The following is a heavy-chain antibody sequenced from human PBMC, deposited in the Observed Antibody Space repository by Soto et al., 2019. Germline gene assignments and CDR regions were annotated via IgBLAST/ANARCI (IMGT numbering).Heavy chain of an antibody. D-gene: IGHD6-19*01. Sequence: PXGSLRLSCAASGFTFSSYSMSWVRQAPGKGLEWVSSISGAGGSTNYAESVKGRFTISRDNSKNTLYLQMNSLRAEDTAVYYCAKGYSSAWPTYFDDWSQGTLVTVSS. CDR1: GFTFSSYS. CDR2: ISGAGGST. CDR3: AKGYSSAWPTYFDD. J-gene: IGHJ4*02. V-gene: IGHV3-23*01.